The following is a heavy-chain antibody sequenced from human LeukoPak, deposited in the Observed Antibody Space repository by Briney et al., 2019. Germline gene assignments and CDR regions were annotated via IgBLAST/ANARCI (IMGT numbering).Heavy chain of an antibody. CDR1: GFTSSSYS. D-gene: IGHD6-13*01. V-gene: IGHV3-21*01. Sequence: GGSLRLSCAASGFTSSSYSMNWVRQAPGKGLEWVSSISSSSSYIYYADSVKGRFTISRDNAKNSLYLQMNSLRAEDTAVYYCARGIRRTNTGYSSSWYFDYWGQGTLVTVSS. J-gene: IGHJ4*02. CDR3: ARGIRRTNTGYSSSWYFDY. CDR2: ISSSSSYI.